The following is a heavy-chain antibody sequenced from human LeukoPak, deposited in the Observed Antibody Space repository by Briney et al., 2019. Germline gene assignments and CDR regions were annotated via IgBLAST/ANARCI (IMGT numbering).Heavy chain of an antibody. CDR3: ARDDFGPATY. CDR2: MNLDGSEK. J-gene: IGHJ4*02. CDR1: GFTFSNHW. D-gene: IGHD1-26*01. V-gene: IGHV3-7*01. Sequence: GGSLGLSCAASGFTFSNHWMSWVRQAPGKGLEWVANMNLDGSEKYYVDSVKGRFTISRDNAKNSLYLQMSSLTAEDTAVYYCARDDFGPATYGGQGTLVTVSS.